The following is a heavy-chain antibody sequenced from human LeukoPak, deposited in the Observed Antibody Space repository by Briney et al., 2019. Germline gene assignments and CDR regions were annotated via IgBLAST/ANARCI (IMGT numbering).Heavy chain of an antibody. J-gene: IGHJ5*02. CDR1: GGTFSSYA. Sequence: SVKVSCKASGGTFSSYAISWVRQAPGQGLEWMGRIIPILGIANYAQKFQGRVTITRDTSASTAYMELSSLRSEDTAVYYCARGEDPVGATGPWSDPWGQGTLVTVSS. CDR3: ARGEDPVGATGPWSDP. V-gene: IGHV1-69*04. CDR2: IIPILGIA. D-gene: IGHD1-26*01.